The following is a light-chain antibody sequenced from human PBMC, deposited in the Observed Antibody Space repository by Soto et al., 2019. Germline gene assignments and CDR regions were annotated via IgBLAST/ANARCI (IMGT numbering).Light chain of an antibody. CDR1: QPVSTW. V-gene: IGKV1-5*01. Sequence: DVLMTQSPSTLSAFVGDTVFITCRASQPVSTWVVWYAQKPGKAPKLHISEASSLASGVPSRFSGSGSGTEFNLTNSSLQPSDSGTYFCEQYNSLLFTLGPGTKVDI. CDR3: EQYNSLLFT. J-gene: IGKJ3*01. CDR2: EAS.